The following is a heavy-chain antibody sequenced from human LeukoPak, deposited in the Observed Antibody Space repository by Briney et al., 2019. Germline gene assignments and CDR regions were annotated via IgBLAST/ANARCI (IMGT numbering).Heavy chain of an antibody. V-gene: IGHV3-23*01. Sequence: GGSLRLSCAASGFTFNNYAMSWVRQAPGKGLEWVSTISGSGVGPYYADSVKGRFSISRDNSKNTLYLQMNNLRAEDTAVFYCAKGITSPSTGRDFDYWGQGTLVTVSS. CDR1: GFTFNNYA. D-gene: IGHD2-2*01. J-gene: IGHJ4*02. CDR2: ISGSGVGP. CDR3: AKGITSPSTGRDFDY.